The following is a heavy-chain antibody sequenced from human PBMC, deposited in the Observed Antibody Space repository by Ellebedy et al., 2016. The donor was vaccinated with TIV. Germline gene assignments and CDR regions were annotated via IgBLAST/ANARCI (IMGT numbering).Heavy chain of an antibody. CDR3: ARVLAGGFDY. Sequence: AASVKVSCKASGYTFTGYYMHWVRQAPGQRLEWMGWINAGNGNTKYSQKFQGRVTITRDTSASTAYMELSSLRSEDTAVYYCARVLAGGFDYWGQGTLVTVSS. CDR2: INAGNGNT. V-gene: IGHV1-3*01. J-gene: IGHJ4*02. CDR1: GYTFTGYY. D-gene: IGHD1-14*01.